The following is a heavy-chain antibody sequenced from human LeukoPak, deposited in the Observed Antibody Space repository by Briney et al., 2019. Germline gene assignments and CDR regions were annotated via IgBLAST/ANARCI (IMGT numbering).Heavy chain of an antibody. V-gene: IGHV4-38-2*02. CDR1: GYSIINDYY. D-gene: IGHD1-7*01. CDR3: ARVYVELFSYFDY. Sequence: SETLSLTCTVSGYSIINDYYWGWIRQPPGKGLEWIGSIFHSGSTYYNPSLRRRLTISVDTSKNQFSLRLSSVTAADTAVYYCARVYVELFSYFDYWGQGALVTVSS. J-gene: IGHJ4*02. CDR2: IFHSGST.